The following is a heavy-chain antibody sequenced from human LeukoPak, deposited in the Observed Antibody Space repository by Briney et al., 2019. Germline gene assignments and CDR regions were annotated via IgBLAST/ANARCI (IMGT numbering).Heavy chain of an antibody. CDR3: SRGLSSREDY. Sequence: GGPLRLSCTASGFTFSSHWMHWVRQAQGKGLVWVSRINSDGSTINYADSVKGRFTISRDNAKDTVYLQMNSLRAEHTAVYYCSRGLSSREDYWGQGTLVTVSS. CDR2: INSDGSTI. J-gene: IGHJ4*02. V-gene: IGHV3-74*01. D-gene: IGHD2-15*01. CDR1: GFTFSSHW.